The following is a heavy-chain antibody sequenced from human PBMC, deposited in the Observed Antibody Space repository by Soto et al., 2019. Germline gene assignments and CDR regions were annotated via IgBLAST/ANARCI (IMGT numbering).Heavy chain of an antibody. CDR1: GFTFTNYA. J-gene: IGHJ1*01. Sequence: EVQLLESGGGLVQPGGSLRLSCSASGFTFTNYAMSWVRQAPGKGLEWVSAISGSGGSTYYADSVKGRFTISRDNSKNTLYLQMNSLRAEDTAVFYCAKQRGYSYGYGLEYWGQGTLVTVSS. D-gene: IGHD5-18*01. V-gene: IGHV3-23*01. CDR3: AKQRGYSYGYGLEY. CDR2: ISGSGGST.